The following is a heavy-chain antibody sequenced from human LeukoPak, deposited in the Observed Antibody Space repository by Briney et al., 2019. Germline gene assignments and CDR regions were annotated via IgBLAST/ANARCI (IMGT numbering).Heavy chain of an antibody. D-gene: IGHD3-10*01. J-gene: IGHJ4*02. CDR2: ISWNSGSI. CDR1: GFTFEDYA. CDR3: AKAYGSAAQYYFDY. Sequence: GRSLILSCAASGFTFEDYAMHWVRQAPGKGLEWVSGISWNSGSIGYADSVKGRFTISRDNAKNSLYLQMNSLRAEDMALYYCAKAYGSAAQYYFDYWGQGTLVTVSS. V-gene: IGHV3-9*03.